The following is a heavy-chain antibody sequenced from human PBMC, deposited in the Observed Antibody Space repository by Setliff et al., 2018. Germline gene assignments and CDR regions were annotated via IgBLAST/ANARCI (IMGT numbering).Heavy chain of an antibody. CDR2: IYSSGST. Sequence: PSETLSLTCTVSGGSISSGDYYWSWIRQPPGKGLEWIGYIYSSGSTHYNPSLKSRVSISVDTSKNQFSLKLSSVTAADTAVHYCARESRYYYDNLGTLDYWGQGTLVTVSS. J-gene: IGHJ4*02. D-gene: IGHD3-22*01. CDR1: GGSISSGDYY. V-gene: IGHV4-30-4*08. CDR3: ARESRYYYDNLGTLDY.